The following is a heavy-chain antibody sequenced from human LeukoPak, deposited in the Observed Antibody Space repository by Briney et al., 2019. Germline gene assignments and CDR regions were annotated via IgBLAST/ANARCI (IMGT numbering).Heavy chain of an antibody. CDR3: AKIRRVVVVPAAISY. Sequence: GGSLRLSCAASGFTFSSYAMSWVRQAPGKGLEWVSAISGSGGSTYYADSVKGRFTISRDNSKNTLYLQMNSLRAEDTAVYYCAKIRRVVVVPAAISYWGQGTLVTVSS. D-gene: IGHD2-2*02. CDR1: GFTFSSYA. V-gene: IGHV3-23*01. CDR2: ISGSGGST. J-gene: IGHJ4*02.